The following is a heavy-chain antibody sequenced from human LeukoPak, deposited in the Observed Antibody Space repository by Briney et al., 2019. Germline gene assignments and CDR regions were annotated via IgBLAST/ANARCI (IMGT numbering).Heavy chain of an antibody. V-gene: IGHV4-59*01. Sequence: SETLSLTCTVSGGSISSYYWSWIRQPPGKGLEWLGYISYTGSTNYNPSLKSRVTISVDTSKNQFSLKLSSVTAADTAVYYCARLGGTGPLAAFDIWGQGTMVTVSS. CDR3: ARLGGTGPLAAFDI. CDR1: GGSISSYY. D-gene: IGHD2-8*02. J-gene: IGHJ3*02. CDR2: ISYTGST.